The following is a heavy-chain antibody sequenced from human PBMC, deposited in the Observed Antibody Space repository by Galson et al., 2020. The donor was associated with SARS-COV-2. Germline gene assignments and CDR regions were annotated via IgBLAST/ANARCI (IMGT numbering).Heavy chain of an antibody. J-gene: IGHJ3*02. V-gene: IGHV4-30-2*01. CDR1: GTSISSGSYS. Sequence: SQTLSLTCAASGTSISSGSYSWNWLRQPPGKGLEWTMSISHSGGTYYNPSLKSRVTISGDRSKNQFSLRLSSVTGADTVVYYCARLHYGEYAPEAFDIWGPGTRVTV. CDR3: ARLHYGEYAPEAFDI. D-gene: IGHD4-17*01. CDR2: ISHSGGT.